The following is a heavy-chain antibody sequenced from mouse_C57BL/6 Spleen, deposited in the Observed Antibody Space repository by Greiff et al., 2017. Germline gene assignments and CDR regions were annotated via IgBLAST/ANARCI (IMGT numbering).Heavy chain of an antibody. CDR1: GYTFTSYW. D-gene: IGHD1-1*01. J-gene: IGHJ2*01. Sequence: QVQLQQPGAELVMPGASVKLSRKASGYTFTSYWMHWVKQRPGQGLEWIGEIDPSDSYTNYNQKFKGKSTLTVDKSSSTAYMQLSSLTSEDSAVYYCARSSYYYGSSLFFDYWGQGTTLTVSS. V-gene: IGHV1-69*01. CDR2: IDPSDSYT. CDR3: ARSSYYYGSSLFFDY.